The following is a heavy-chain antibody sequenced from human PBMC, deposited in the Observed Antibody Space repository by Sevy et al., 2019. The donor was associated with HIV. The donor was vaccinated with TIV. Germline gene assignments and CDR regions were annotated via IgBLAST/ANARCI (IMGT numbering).Heavy chain of an antibody. Sequence: ASVKVSCKASGGTFSSYAISWVRQAPGQGLEWMGGIIPIFGTANYAQKFQGRVTITADESTSTAYMGLSSLRSEDTAVYYCARGDHYYDSSGYYYDAFDIWGQGTMVTVSS. V-gene: IGHV1-69*13. J-gene: IGHJ3*02. CDR2: IIPIFGTA. CDR3: ARGDHYYDSSGYYYDAFDI. CDR1: GGTFSSYA. D-gene: IGHD3-22*01.